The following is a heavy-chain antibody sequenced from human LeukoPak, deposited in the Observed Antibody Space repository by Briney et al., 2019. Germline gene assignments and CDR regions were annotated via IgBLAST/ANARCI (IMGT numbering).Heavy chain of an antibody. Sequence: ASVKVSCKASGYTLTSYGISWVRQAPGQGLEWMGWISAYNGNTNYAQKLQGRVTMTTDTSTSTAYMELRSLRSDDTAVYYCARDHSTYYYDSSGYHYFDYWGQGTLVTVPS. J-gene: IGHJ4*02. CDR1: GYTLTSYG. V-gene: IGHV1-18*01. CDR3: ARDHSTYYYDSSGYHYFDY. D-gene: IGHD3-22*01. CDR2: ISAYNGNT.